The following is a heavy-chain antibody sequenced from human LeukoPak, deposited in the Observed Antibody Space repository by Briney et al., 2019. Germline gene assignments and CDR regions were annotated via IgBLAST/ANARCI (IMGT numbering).Heavy chain of an antibody. CDR1: GFTFTSSA. J-gene: IGHJ4*02. CDR2: IVVGSGNT. Sequence: VASVKVSCKASGFTFTSSAVQWVRQARGQRLEWIGWIVVGSGNTNYAQKFQERVTITRDMSTSTAYMELSSLRSEDTAVYYCAAQSTTATYYDFWSGYYTEPQFDYWGQGTLVTVSS. CDR3: AAQSTTATYYDFWSGYYTEPQFDY. D-gene: IGHD3-3*01. V-gene: IGHV1-58*01.